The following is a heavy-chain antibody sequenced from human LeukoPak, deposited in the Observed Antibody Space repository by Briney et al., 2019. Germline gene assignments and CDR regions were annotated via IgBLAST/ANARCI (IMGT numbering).Heavy chain of an antibody. Sequence: PSETLSLTCTVSGCSITGYHWSWIRQPPGKGLEWIGYIYSSGSTEYKPSLKSRATISADTSKNQFSLKLTSVTAADTAIYYCARRNDFDIWGQGPMVTVSS. J-gene: IGHJ3*02. CDR3: ARRNDFDI. CDR1: GCSITGYH. V-gene: IGHV4-4*08. CDR2: IYSSGST.